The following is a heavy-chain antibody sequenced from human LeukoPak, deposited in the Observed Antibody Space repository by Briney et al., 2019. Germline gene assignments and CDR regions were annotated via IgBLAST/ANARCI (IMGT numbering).Heavy chain of an antibody. J-gene: IGHJ4*02. CDR1: GVSLSTSGGG. V-gene: IGHV2-70*01. Sequence: SGPTLVKPTQTLTLTCTFSGVSLSTSGGGVGWIRQPPGKALEWLALIDWDDDKYFSTSLKTRLTISKDTSKNHVVLTMTNMDPVDTATYSCARVPGLSKAVDYWGQGTLVAVSS. CDR3: ARVPGLSKAVDY. CDR2: IDWDDDK. D-gene: IGHD6-19*01.